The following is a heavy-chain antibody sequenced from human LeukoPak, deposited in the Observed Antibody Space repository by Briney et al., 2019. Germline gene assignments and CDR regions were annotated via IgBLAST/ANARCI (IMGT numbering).Heavy chain of an antibody. CDR1: GGSISSYY. CDR3: ARVRYPYYYGSGSYIHRPYYFDY. Sequence: SETLSLTCTVSGGSISSYYWSWIRQPPGKGLVGIGYIYYSGSTNYNPSLKSRVTISVDTSKNQFSLKLSSVTAADTAVYYCARVRYPYYYGSGSYIHRPYYFDYWGQGTLVTVSS. J-gene: IGHJ4*02. V-gene: IGHV4-59*01. D-gene: IGHD3-10*01. CDR2: IYYSGST.